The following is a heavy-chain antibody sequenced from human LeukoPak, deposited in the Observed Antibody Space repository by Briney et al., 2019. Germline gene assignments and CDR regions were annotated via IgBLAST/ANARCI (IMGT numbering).Heavy chain of an antibody. J-gene: IGHJ4*02. CDR3: ARVRARYGVVVAATNDY. CDR1: GFTFSHYS. D-gene: IGHD2-15*01. CDR2: ISSSSNYI. Sequence: GSLRLSCAASGFTFSHYSMNWVRQAPGNGLEWVSSISSSSNYIYYADSVKGRFSISRDNAKNSVYLQMNSLRAEDTAVYYCARVRARYGVVVAATNDYWGQGTLVTVSS. V-gene: IGHV3-21*01.